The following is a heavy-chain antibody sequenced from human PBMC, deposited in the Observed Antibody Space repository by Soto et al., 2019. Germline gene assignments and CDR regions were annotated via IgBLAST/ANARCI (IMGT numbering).Heavy chain of an antibody. D-gene: IGHD6-19*01. Sequence: GGALTLSCAASGFTFSSYAMSWVRQSPAKGLVWVSAISGSGGSTYYADSVKGRFTISSDNHKNTLYLQMNSLRAEDTAGYYCAKDYRWRDRQWPFDYWGQGTLVTVSS. CDR2: ISGSGGST. CDR3: AKDYRWRDRQWPFDY. J-gene: IGHJ4*02. V-gene: IGHV3-23*01. CDR1: GFTFSSYA.